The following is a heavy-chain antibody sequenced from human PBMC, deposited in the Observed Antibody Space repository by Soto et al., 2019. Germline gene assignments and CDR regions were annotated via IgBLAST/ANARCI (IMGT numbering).Heavy chain of an antibody. Sequence: SETLSLTCTVSGGSVSSGSYYWSWIRQPPGKGLEWIGYISYSGSTNYNPPLKSRLTISVDTSKNQFSLKLSSVTAADTAVYFCVREGVDYYDTSGRSSWGQGTLVTVPQ. CDR1: GGSVSSGSYY. CDR3: VREGVDYYDTSGRSS. D-gene: IGHD3-22*01. V-gene: IGHV4-61*01. J-gene: IGHJ4*02. CDR2: ISYSGST.